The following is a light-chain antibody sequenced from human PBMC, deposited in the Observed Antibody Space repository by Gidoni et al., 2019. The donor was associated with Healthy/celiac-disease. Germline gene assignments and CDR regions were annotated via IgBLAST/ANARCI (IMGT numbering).Light chain of an antibody. CDR3: QSANSSGTLVV. CDR2: KDS. Sequence: SYELTQPPSVSVSPGQTARITCSGDALPKQDAYWYQQKPGQAPGLVIYKDSERPSGIPERFSGASSGTTVTLTISVVQAEDEADYYCQSANSSGTLVVFGGGTKLTVL. J-gene: IGLJ2*01. CDR1: ALPKQD. V-gene: IGLV3-25*02.